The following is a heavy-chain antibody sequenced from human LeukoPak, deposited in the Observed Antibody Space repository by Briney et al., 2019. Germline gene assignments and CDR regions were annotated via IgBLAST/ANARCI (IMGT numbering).Heavy chain of an antibody. J-gene: IGHJ4*02. CDR3: ARDIGVSQFDS. V-gene: IGHV1-18*01. Sequence: GASVKVSCKASGYTFTNYGISWVRQAPGQGLEWMGWISGYNGTTGYSQKLQGRVTMTTDTSTSTAYMELRSLTSDDTAVYYCARDIGVSQFDSWGQGTLVTVSS. CDR2: ISGYNGTT. D-gene: IGHD3-10*01. CDR1: GYTFTNYG.